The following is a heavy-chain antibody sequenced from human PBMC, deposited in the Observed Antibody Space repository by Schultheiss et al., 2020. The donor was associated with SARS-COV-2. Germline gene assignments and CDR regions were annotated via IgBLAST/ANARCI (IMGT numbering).Heavy chain of an antibody. D-gene: IGHD4-17*01. CDR2: IKQDGSEE. CDR1: GFTFSNYW. J-gene: IGHJ1*01. Sequence: GGSLRLSCAASGFTFSNYWMSWVRQAPGKGLEWVANIKQDGSEEYYVDSLRGRFTISRDYAKNSLYLQMNSLRAEDTAVYYCASLNDYGVKYFQRWGPGTVVTVST. V-gene: IGHV3-7*03. CDR3: ASLNDYGVKYFQR.